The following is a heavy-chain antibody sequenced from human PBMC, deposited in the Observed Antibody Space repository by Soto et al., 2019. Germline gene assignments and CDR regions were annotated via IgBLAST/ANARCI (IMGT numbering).Heavy chain of an antibody. D-gene: IGHD3-22*01. CDR1: GYTCSSYG. CDR3: SIFSIVVVTREFYSGMDV. Sequence: APVKVYCKAAGYTCSSYGMHWLSKKHGKRLHWMGCINPGNGNTNYAQKFQGRFTITADESTSTAYMELSSLRSEDTAVYYFSIFSIVVVTREFYSGMDVWGQGTTVTVSS. V-gene: IGHV1-3*01. CDR2: INPGNGNT. J-gene: IGHJ6*02.